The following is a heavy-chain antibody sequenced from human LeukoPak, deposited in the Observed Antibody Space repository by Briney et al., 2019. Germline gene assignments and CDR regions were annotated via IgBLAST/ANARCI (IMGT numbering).Heavy chain of an antibody. CDR3: ARDGDSGEGRMFDY. V-gene: IGHV3-21*01. CDR1: GFSFSSYA. Sequence: GGFLRLSCAASGFSFSSYAMNWVRQARGKGLEWVSSISSGGSYMLYADSVKGRLTISRDNAKNSLYLQMNSLRAEDTAVYYCARDGDSGEGRMFDYWGQGALVTVSS. CDR2: ISSGGSYM. J-gene: IGHJ4*02. D-gene: IGHD5-12*01.